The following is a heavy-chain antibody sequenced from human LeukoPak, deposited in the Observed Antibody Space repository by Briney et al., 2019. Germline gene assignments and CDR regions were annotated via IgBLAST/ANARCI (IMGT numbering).Heavy chain of an antibody. CDR1: GGSISSSSYY. CDR2: IYYSGST. CDR3: ARGYCTNAVCSLGPTQA. J-gene: IGHJ4*02. Sequence: SETLSLTCTVSGGSISSSSYYWGWIRQPPGKGLEWIGSIYYSGSTYYNPSLKSRVTISVDTSKNQFSLKLSSETAADTAVYYCARGYCTNAVCSLGPTQAWGQGTLVTVSS. D-gene: IGHD2-8*01. V-gene: IGHV4-39*07.